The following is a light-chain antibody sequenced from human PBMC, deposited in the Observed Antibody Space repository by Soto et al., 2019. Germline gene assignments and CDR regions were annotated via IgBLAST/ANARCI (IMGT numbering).Light chain of an antibody. Sequence: QSALTQPPSVSGSPGQSVTISCTGTSSEIGGYNRVSWYQQPPGTAPKLIIYEVTNRPSGVPDRFSGSKSGNTASLTISGLQAEDEAEYYCSSYTTSSTVVFGGGTQLTVL. CDR2: EVT. V-gene: IGLV2-18*02. CDR1: SSEIGGYNR. J-gene: IGLJ3*02. CDR3: SSYTTSSTVV.